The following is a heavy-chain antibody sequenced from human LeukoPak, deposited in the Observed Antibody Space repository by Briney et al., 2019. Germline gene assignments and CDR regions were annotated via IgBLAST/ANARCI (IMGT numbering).Heavy chain of an antibody. D-gene: IGHD6-6*01. CDR3: ARYSGSYYFDY. J-gene: IGHJ4*02. CDR1: GGSISSGGYY. Sequence: SETLSLTCTVSGGSISSGGYYWSWIRQHPGKGQEWIGYIYYSGSTYYNPSLKSRLTISVDTSKNQFSLKLSSVTAADTAVYYCARYSGSYYFDYWGQGTLVTVSS. V-gene: IGHV4-31*03. CDR2: IYYSGST.